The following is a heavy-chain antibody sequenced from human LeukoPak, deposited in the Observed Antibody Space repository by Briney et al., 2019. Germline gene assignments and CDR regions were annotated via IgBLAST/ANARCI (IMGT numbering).Heavy chain of an antibody. CDR1: GFTPSSYA. CDR3: ARDPIPGAPDYFDL. CDR2: TSHDGTTK. V-gene: IGHV3-30-3*01. Sequence: RGSLRLSCAPSGFTPSSYAMHWGRQAPGEGPEWGTVTSHDGTTKYYADSVKGRFTISRDNSKNTLYLQMSSLRVEDTAMYYCARDPIPGAPDYFDLCGRGTLVTVSS. J-gene: IGHJ4*02. D-gene: IGHD1-14*01.